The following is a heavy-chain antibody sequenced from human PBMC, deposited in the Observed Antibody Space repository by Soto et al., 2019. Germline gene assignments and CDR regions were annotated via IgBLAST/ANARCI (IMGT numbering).Heavy chain of an antibody. CDR2: INAGNGNT. Sequence: VASVKVSCKASGYTFTSYGIHWVRQAPGQRLEWTGWINAGNGNTEYSEKFQGRVTITRDTSASTAYLELSSLRSEDTAVYYCARDPNDSSAYYHHYYYGMDVWGQGTTVTVSS. D-gene: IGHD3-22*01. V-gene: IGHV1-3*01. CDR1: GYTFTSYG. J-gene: IGHJ6*02. CDR3: ARDPNDSSAYYHHYYYGMDV.